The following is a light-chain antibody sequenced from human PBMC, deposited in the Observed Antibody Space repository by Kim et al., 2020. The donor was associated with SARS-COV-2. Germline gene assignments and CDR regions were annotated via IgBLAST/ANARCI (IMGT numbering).Light chain of an antibody. Sequence: EIVLTQSPGTLSLFPGERATLSCRASQSISNGYLAWYQHKPGQSPRLLMHSASRRASGTPDRFIGTGSGTDFILTISRLEPEDFAVYYCQQYDSSPTVTFGQGTRLEIK. CDR3: QQYDSSPTVT. J-gene: IGKJ5*01. CDR1: QSISNGY. V-gene: IGKV3-20*01. CDR2: SAS.